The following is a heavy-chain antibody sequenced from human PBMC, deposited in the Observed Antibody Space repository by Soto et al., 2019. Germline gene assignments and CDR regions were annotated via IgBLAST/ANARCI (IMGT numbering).Heavy chain of an antibody. CDR1: GGSISSGDYY. CDR2: IYYSGST. D-gene: IGHD3-3*01. CDR3: AIYQNDFWSGSVDY. J-gene: IGHJ4*02. V-gene: IGHV4-30-4*01. Sequence: SETLSLTCTVSGGSISSGDYYWSWIRQPPGKGLEWIGYIYYSGSTYYNPSLKSRVTISVDTSKNQFSLKLSSVTAADTAVYYCAIYQNDFWSGSVDYWGQGTLVTVSS.